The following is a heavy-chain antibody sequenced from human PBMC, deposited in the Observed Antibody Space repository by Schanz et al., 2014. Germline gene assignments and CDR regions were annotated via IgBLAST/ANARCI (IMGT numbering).Heavy chain of an antibody. V-gene: IGHV1-46*01. J-gene: IGHJ4*02. D-gene: IGHD3-22*01. CDR1: GYTFTTYY. CDR3: ARDYYDSSGYYYCDY. Sequence: QVQLLQSGAEVKKPGASMKVSCKASGYTFTTYYMLWVRQAPGQGLEWMGIINPSGGSTRYGQKFQSRITVTTDTSTSTVYLELSSLRSDDTAMYYCARDYYDSSGYYYCDYWGQGTLVTVSS. CDR2: INPSGGST.